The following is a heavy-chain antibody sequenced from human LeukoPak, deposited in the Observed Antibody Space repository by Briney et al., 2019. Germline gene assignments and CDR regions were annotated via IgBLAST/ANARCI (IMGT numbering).Heavy chain of an antibody. CDR3: ARDWGAYYHFFDY. J-gene: IGHJ4*02. D-gene: IGHD3-22*01. Sequence: GGSLSLSCEASEFGMSVYWMSWVRQAPGKGLEWVGNIKQDGSERNYVDSVKGRFTISRDNAKKSLYLQMNSLRAEDTAVYYCARDWGAYYHFFDYWGQGTLVTVSS. CDR1: EFGMSVYW. CDR2: IKQDGSER. V-gene: IGHV3-7*01.